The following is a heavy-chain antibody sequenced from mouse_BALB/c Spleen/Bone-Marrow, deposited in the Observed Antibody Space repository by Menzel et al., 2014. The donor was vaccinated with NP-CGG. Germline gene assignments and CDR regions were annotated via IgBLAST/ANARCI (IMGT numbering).Heavy chain of an antibody. CDR1: GYAFTDRW. V-gene: IGHV1-69*01. CDR3: ARGGDDFSLDY. J-gene: IGHJ4*01. Sequence: VQLQQSRTELVMPGASVKMSCKASGYAFTDRWIHWVKQRPGQGLEWIGAIDTSDSYTNYNQKFKGKATLTVDESSSTAYIHLSSLTSEDSAVYYCARGGDDFSLDYWGQRTSVTVSS. D-gene: IGHD2-4*01. CDR2: IDTSDSYT.